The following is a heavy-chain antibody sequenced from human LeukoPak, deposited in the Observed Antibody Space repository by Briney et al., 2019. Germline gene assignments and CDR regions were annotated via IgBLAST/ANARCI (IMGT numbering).Heavy chain of an antibody. CDR1: GFTFSNYG. CDR3: ATVPGIAAAGTVGNDY. CDR2: IRYDGSNR. Sequence: GGSLRLSCAASGFTFSNYGMHWVRQAPGKGLEWVAFIRYDGSNRYYADSVKGRFTISRDNSKNTLYLQMNSLRAEDTAVYYCATVPGIAAAGTVGNDYWGQGTLVTVSS. J-gene: IGHJ4*02. D-gene: IGHD6-13*01. V-gene: IGHV3-30*02.